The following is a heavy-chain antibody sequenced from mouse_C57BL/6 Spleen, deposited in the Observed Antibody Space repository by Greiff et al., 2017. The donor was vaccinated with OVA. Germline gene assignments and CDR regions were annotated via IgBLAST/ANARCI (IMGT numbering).Heavy chain of an antibody. Sequence: EVKLVESGGDLVKPGGSLKLSCAASGFTFSSYGMSWVRQTQDKRLEWVATISSGGSYTYYPDSVKGRFTISRDNAKNTLYLQMVSLKSEDTAMDYCATVVATGDYAMDYWGQGTSVTVSS. CDR1: GFTFSSYG. D-gene: IGHD1-1*01. CDR2: ISSGGSYT. CDR3: ATVVATGDYAMDY. J-gene: IGHJ4*01. V-gene: IGHV5-6*01.